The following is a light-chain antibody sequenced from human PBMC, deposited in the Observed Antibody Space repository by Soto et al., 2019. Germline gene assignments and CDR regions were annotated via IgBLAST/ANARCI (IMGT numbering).Light chain of an antibody. CDR3: QQRSNWPPVT. J-gene: IGKJ3*01. V-gene: IGKV3-11*01. CDR2: DAS. Sequence: EIVLTQSPATLSLSPGERATLSCRASQSVSSYLAWYQQKPGQAPRLLIYDASNRATGIPARFSGSGSGTDFTLTISSLEPDEFARYYCQQRSNWPPVTFGPGTKGDSK. CDR1: QSVSSY.